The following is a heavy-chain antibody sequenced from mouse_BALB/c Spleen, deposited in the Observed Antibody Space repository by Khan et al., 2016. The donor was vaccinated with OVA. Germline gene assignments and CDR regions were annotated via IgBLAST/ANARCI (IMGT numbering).Heavy chain of an antibody. Sequence: EVELVESGGGLVKPGESLKLSCAASGFTFSYYAMSWVRQTPEKRLDWVATISSGGTYTYYPDNVKGRFTISRDDAENTLFLQMSSLRSEDTAMYYCAGLFGKIFDYWGQGTTLTVSS. CDR2: ISSGGTYT. CDR3: AGLFGKIFDY. J-gene: IGHJ2*01. D-gene: IGHD2-1*01. CDR1: GFTFSYYA. V-gene: IGHV5-9-3*01.